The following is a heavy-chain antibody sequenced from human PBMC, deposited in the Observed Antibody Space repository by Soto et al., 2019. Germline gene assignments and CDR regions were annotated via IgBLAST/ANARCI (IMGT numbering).Heavy chain of an antibody. CDR2: IYHSGST. V-gene: IGHV4-4*02. CDR3: ARAIINTNNLPTRNRFKGTSQTTFDY. J-gene: IGHJ4*02. CDR1: VGSISSSNW. Sequence: SETLSLTCAVSVGSISSSNWWMWVRQPPGKGLEWIGEIYHSGSTNYNPSLKSRVTISVDKSKNQFSLKLSSVPAAETAVYYCARAIINTNNLPTRNRFKGTSQTTFDYWGQGTLVTV. D-gene: IGHD3-22*01.